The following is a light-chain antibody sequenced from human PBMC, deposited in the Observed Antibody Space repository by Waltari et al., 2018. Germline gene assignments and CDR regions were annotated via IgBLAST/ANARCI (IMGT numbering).Light chain of an antibody. CDR2: DGT. CDR1: SGDVGAYDS. V-gene: IGLV2-11*01. Sequence: QSALTQPRSVSGSPGQSVTVSCSGTSGDVGAYDSVSWYQQHPGKAPKVVVYDGTKRPPGIPVRFSGCKSGNTSSLTISGLQADDEADYYCCAYAGSYTYVFGSGTKVTVL. CDR3: CAYAGSYTYV. J-gene: IGLJ1*01.